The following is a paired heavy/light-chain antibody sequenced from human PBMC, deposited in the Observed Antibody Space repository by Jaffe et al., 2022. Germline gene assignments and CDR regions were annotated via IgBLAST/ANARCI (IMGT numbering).Light chain of an antibody. J-gene: IGLJ2*01. CDR2: QDS. V-gene: IGLV3-1*01. CDR3: QAWDSSTL. CDR1: KLGDKY. Sequence: SYELTQPPSVSVSPGQTASITCSGDKLGDKYACWYQQKPGQSPVLVIYQDSKRPSGIPERFSGSNSGNTATLTISGTQAMDEADYYCQAWDSSTLFGGGTKLTVL.
Heavy chain of an antibody. V-gene: IGHV4-39*01. D-gene: IGHD2-2*01. J-gene: IGHJ5*02. Sequence: QLQLQESGPGLVKPSETLSLTCTVSGGSISSSSYYWGWIRQPPGKGLEWIGSIYYSGSTYYNPSLKSRVTISVDTSKNQFSLKLSSVTAADTAVYYCARHKGGGYCSSTSCFPRRGWFDPWGQGTLVTVSS. CDR2: IYYSGST. CDR1: GGSISSSSYY. CDR3: ARHKGGGYCSSTSCFPRRGWFDP.